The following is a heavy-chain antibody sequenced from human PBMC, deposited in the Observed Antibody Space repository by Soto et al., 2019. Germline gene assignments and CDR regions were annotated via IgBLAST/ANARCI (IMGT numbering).Heavy chain of an antibody. CDR2: ITSDGSSM. Sequence: GGSLRLSCAASGFTLRGHSMDWVRQAPGKGPVWVARITSDGSSMDYADSAKGRFTISRDNAKNTLYLQMTSLRAEDTALYYCARHADGSTSFWGQGTLVTVSS. CDR3: ARHADGSTSF. J-gene: IGHJ4*02. D-gene: IGHD2-2*01. CDR1: GFTLRGHS. V-gene: IGHV3-74*01.